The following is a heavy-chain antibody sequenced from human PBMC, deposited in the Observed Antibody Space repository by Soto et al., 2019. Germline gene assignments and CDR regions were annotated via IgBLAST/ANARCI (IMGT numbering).Heavy chain of an antibody. D-gene: IGHD5-12*01. CDR3: ARRYSGYGDY. CDR2: ITYSGST. V-gene: IGHV4-39*01. CDR1: GGSISSHPYY. Sequence: PSETLSLTCTVSGGSISSHPYYWGWIRQPPGEGPEWIASITYSGSTYYNPSLKSRITISVDTSSNQFSLKVNSVTAAATAVYYCARRYSGYGDYWGQGTRVTVSS. J-gene: IGHJ4*02.